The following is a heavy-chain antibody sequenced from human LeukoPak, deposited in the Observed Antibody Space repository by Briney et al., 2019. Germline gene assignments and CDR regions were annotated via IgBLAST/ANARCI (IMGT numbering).Heavy chain of an antibody. D-gene: IGHD6-25*01. CDR1: GYTFTGYS. V-gene: IGHV1-2*02. J-gene: IGHJ3*02. CDR3: AREPGSAAVGNPLNI. CDR2: INPNSGGT. Sequence: GASVKVSCKASGYTFTGYSMHWVRQAPGQGLEWMGWINPNSGGTNYAQKFQGRVTMTRDTSISTAYMELSRLRSDDTAVYYCAREPGSAAVGNPLNIWGQGTMVTVSS.